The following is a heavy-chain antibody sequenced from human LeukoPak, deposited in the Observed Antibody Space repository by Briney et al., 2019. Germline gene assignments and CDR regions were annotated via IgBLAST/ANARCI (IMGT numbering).Heavy chain of an antibody. D-gene: IGHD6-6*01. Sequence: ASVKVSCKASGYTFTGYYMHWVRQAPGQGLEWMGCINPNSGGTNYAQKFQGRVTMTRDTSISTAYMELSRLRSDDTAVYYCARGTVGIAARFLPSLDYWGQGTLVTVSS. J-gene: IGHJ4*02. CDR3: ARGTVGIAARFLPSLDY. CDR1: GYTFTGYY. CDR2: INPNSGGT. V-gene: IGHV1-2*02.